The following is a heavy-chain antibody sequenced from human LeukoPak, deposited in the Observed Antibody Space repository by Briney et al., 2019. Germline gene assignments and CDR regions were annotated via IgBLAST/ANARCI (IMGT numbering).Heavy chain of an antibody. J-gene: IGHJ4*02. CDR3: ARTRGATDFDY. Sequence: SETLSLTCTVSGDSISSGYYWGWIRQPPGKGLEWIGYIYYSGSTNYNPSLKSRVTISVDTSKNQFSLKLNSVTAADTAVYYCARTRGATDFDYWGQGALVTVSS. CDR1: GDSISSGYY. D-gene: IGHD1-26*01. CDR2: IYYSGST. V-gene: IGHV4-61*01.